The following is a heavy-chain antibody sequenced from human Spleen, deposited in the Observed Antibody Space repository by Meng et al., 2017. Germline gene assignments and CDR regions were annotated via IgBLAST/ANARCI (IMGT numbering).Heavy chain of an antibody. CDR2: IYTSGST. V-gene: IGHV4-4*07. Sequence: SETLSLTCTVSGGSVSSYYWSWIRQPAGKGLEWIGHIYTSGSTNYNPSLKSRVTMSVDSSKNQFSLKLTSVTAADTAVYYCARDGHDSSGNSIDAFDIWGQGTMVTVSS. J-gene: IGHJ3*02. CDR1: GGSVSSYY. D-gene: IGHD3-22*01. CDR3: ARDGHDSSGNSIDAFDI.